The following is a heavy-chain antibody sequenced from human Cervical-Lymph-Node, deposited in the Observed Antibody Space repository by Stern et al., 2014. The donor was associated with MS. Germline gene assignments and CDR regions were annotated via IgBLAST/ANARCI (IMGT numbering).Heavy chain of an antibody. V-gene: IGHV1-18*01. D-gene: IGHD5-24*01. Sequence: MQLVESGGEVKKPGASVKVSCKASGYTFSSLGLTWVRQAPGQGLEWMGWISAYNGNTNHAQKFQGRVTLTTEASTNTAYMELRSLTSDDTAVYFCASGSLEGFDPWGQGTLVTVSS. CDR1: GYTFSSLG. J-gene: IGHJ5*02. CDR3: ASGSLEGFDP. CDR2: ISAYNGNT.